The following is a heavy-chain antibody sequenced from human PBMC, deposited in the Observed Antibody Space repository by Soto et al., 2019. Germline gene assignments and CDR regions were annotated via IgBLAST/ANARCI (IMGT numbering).Heavy chain of an antibody. D-gene: IGHD1-1*01. V-gene: IGHV3-11*01. J-gene: IGHJ5*02. CDR3: ATLSTQFDR. CDR2: ISGSGNRI. CDR1: GFPFSASS. Sequence: QVLLVESGGGLVKPGGSLRLSCAASGFPFSASSMAWFGQAPGRGLEWVSYISGSGNRISYADSVRGRFTISRDNAKNSLYLQMNSLRVEDTAVYYCATLSTQFDRWGQGNLVTVSS.